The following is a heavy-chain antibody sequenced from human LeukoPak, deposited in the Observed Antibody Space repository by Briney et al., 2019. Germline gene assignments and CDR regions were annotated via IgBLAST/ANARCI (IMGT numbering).Heavy chain of an antibody. CDR1: GGTFISYA. D-gene: IGHD1-26*01. CDR2: IIPIFGTA. CDR3: ARSGVGATNHDY. V-gene: IGHV1-69*13. Sequence: ASVKVSCKASGGTFISYAISWVRQAPGQGLEWMGGIIPIFGTANYAQKFQGRVTITADESTSTAYMELSSLRSEDTAVYYCARSGVGATNHDYWGQGTLVTVSS. J-gene: IGHJ4*02.